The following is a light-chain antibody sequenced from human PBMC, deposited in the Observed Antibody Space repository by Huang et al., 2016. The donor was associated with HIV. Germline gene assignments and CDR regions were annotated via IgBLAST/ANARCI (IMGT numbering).Light chain of an antibody. Sequence: DIQMTQSPSYLSASVGDRGTITCRASQSISSYLNWYQQKPGKAPKVLIYAASSLQSGVPSRFSGSGSGTDFTLTISSLQPEDFVTYSCQQTYSSPWTFGQGTKVEIK. CDR2: AAS. J-gene: IGKJ1*01. V-gene: IGKV1-39*01. CDR3: QQTYSSPWT. CDR1: QSISSY.